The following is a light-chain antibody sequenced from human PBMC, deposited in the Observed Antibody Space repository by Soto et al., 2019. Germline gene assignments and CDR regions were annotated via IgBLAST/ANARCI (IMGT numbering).Light chain of an antibody. V-gene: IGKV3-15*01. CDR2: AAS. Sequence: EIVVTQSPGILSVSPGDRATLSCRASQSVGRNLAWYQQKPGQAPTLLIYAASTRATGLPARFSGSGSGTDFTLTISSLQSEDFAAYYCQVYSKWPLFTFGPGTRVDIK. CDR1: QSVGRN. J-gene: IGKJ3*01. CDR3: QVYSKWPLFT.